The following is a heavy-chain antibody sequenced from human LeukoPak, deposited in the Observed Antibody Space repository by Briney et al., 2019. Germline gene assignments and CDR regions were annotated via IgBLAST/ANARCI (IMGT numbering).Heavy chain of an antibody. D-gene: IGHD6-13*01. J-gene: IGHJ4*02. CDR2: ISSTGGNR. CDR1: EFTFSDFA. V-gene: IGHV3-23*05. CDR3: ARVRNSSWYDFDY. Sequence: GSLRLSYAASEFTFSDFAMSWVRQAPGKGLQWVSTISSTGGNRYYTNSVRGRFTISRNTSKNTLYLQMNSLRAEDTAIYYCARVRNSSWYDFDYWGRGILVTVSS.